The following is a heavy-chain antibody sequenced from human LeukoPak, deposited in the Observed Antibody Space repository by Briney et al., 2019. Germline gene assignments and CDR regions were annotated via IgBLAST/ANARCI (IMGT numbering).Heavy chain of an antibody. D-gene: IGHD1-26*01. CDR3: AKYTSSIVGPRVEY. V-gene: IGHV3-7*01. CDR2: IKQDGSEQ. Sequence: GGSLRLSSAHPGFTFTNYLTSWVPQAPGKGLEWVAIIKQDGSEQYYVDSVKGRFTISRDNAENSLYLQMNGLRAEDTAMYYCAKYTSSIVGPRVEYWGQGTLVTVSS. CDR1: GFTFTNYL. J-gene: IGHJ4*02.